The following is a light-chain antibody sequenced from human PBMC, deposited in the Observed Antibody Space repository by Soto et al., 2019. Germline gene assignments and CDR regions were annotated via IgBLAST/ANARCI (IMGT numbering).Light chain of an antibody. V-gene: IGKV1-39*01. J-gene: IGKJ1*01. CDR1: QRINIY. CDR3: QQSYYNPT. Sequence: DIQMTQSPSSLSTSVGDRVTITCRASQRINIYLNWYRQKPGKAPELLIYSASNLQSGVPSRFSGSGSGTDFTLTISSLQPEDFATYYCQQSYYNPTFGQGTKVDI. CDR2: SAS.